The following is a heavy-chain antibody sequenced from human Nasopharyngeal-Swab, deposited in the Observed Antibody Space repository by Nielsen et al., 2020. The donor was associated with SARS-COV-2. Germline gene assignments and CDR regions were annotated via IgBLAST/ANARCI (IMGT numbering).Heavy chain of an antibody. CDR3: ARESGYIDY. J-gene: IGHJ4*02. V-gene: IGHV3-48*04. D-gene: IGHD5-12*01. Sequence: GGSLRLSCAASGFTFSSYSMNWVRQAPGKGLEWVSYISSSSTIYYADPVKGRFTISRDNAKNSLYLQMNSLRAEDTAVYYCARESGYIDYWGQGTLVTVSS. CDR2: ISSSSTI. CDR1: GFTFSSYS.